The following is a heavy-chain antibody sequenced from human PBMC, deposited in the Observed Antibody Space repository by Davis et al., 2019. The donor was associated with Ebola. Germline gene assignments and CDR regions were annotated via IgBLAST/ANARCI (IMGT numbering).Heavy chain of an antibody. V-gene: IGHV1-18*01. J-gene: IGHJ6*03. D-gene: IGHD3-10*01. Sequence: ASVKVSCKASGYTFTSYGISWVRQAPGQGLEWMGWISAYNGNTNYAQKLQGRVTMTTDTSTSTAYLELTSLRSDDTAVYYSARDPALITMVRGAIIRGYYYYMDVWGKGTTVTVSS. CDR3: ARDPALITMVRGAIIRGYYYYMDV. CDR1: GYTFTSYG. CDR2: ISAYNGNT.